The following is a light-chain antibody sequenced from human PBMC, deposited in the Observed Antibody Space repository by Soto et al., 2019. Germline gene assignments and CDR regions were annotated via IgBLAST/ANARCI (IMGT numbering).Light chain of an antibody. V-gene: IGKV1-39*01. CDR2: AAS. J-gene: IGKJ1*01. CDR3: QQTYSTPWT. CDR1: QNINNY. Sequence: DIQMTQSPSSLSATVGDRVTITCRASQNINNYLNWYQQKPGKAPKVLIYAASILQSGVPSRFSGGGIGTDFTLTISSLQPEYFASYYCQQTYSTPWTFGQGTKVEIK.